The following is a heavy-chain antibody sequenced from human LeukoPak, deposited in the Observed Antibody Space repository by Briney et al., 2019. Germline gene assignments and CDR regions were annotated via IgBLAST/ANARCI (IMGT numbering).Heavy chain of an antibody. CDR3: AKDGRWEYGGNEFDY. J-gene: IGHJ4*02. V-gene: IGHV3-23*01. CDR1: GFTFNSDA. Sequence: GESLRLSCIGTGFTFNSDAMGWVRQAPGKGLEWVSGISGSGDSTYYADSVKGRFTISRDNSKNTLYLQMNSLRAEDTALYYCAKDGRWEYGGNEFDYWGQGSLVTVSS. D-gene: IGHD4-23*01. CDR2: ISGSGDST.